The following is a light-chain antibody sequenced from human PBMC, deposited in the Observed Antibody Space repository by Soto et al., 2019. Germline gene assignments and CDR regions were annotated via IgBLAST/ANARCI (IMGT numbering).Light chain of an antibody. V-gene: IGKV3D-15*01. Sequence: EIVMTQSQTTLSVSPGERATLSCRASQSVSSNLAWYQQKPGQAPRLLIYGVSTRATGIPARFSGSGSGTDFTLTISSLQSEDFAVYYCQQYNNWAAITFGQGRRLEIK. CDR3: QQYNNWAAIT. CDR2: GVS. J-gene: IGKJ5*01. CDR1: QSVSSN.